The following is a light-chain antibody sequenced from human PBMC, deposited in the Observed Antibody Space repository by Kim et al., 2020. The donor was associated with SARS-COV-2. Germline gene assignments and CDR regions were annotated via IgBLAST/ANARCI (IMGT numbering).Light chain of an antibody. V-gene: IGLV2-14*03. CDR2: DVS. CDR3: SSYTSSSTLEV. Sequence: LTQPASVSGSPGQSITISCTGTSSDVGGYNYVSWYQQHPGKVPKLMIFDVSNRPSGVSNRFSGSKSGNTASLTISGLQAEDEADYYCSSYTSSSTLEVFGTGTKVTVL. CDR1: SSDVGGYNY. J-gene: IGLJ1*01.